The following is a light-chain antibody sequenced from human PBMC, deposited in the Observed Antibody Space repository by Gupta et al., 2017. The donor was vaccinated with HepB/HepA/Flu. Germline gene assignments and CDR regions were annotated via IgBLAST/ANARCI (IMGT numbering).Light chain of an antibody. CDR3: SSYEISSHVL. J-gene: IGLJ2*01. V-gene: IGLV2-14*03. CDR2: DVS. Sequence: QSALTQPASVSGSPGQSIPISCTGTSSGVGGYNYVSWYQRHPGKAPKLIIFDVSDRPSWVSNRFSGSKSGNTASLTISGLQTEDEADYYCSSYEISSHVLFGGGTKLTVL. CDR1: SSGVGGYNY.